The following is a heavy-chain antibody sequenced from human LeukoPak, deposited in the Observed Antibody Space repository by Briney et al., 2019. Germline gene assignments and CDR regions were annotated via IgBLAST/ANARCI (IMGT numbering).Heavy chain of an antibody. V-gene: IGHV5-10-1*01. CDR2: IDPSDSNT. CDR1: GYSFTSYW. D-gene: IGHD2-15*01. J-gene: IGHJ4*02. Sequence: GESLKISCKGSGYSFTSYWISWVRQMPGKGLEWMGRIDPSDSNTNYSASFQGHVTISADKSISTAYLQWSSLKTTDTAMYYCARRSGDCSGGSCYSEFDLGHSPPDYWGQGTLVTVSS. CDR3: ARRSGDCSGGSCYSEFDLGHSPPDY.